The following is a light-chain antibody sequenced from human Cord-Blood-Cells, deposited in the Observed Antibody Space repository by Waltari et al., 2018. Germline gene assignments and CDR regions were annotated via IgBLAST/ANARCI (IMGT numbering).Light chain of an antibody. CDR3: QQYDNLPLT. CDR1: QDISNY. Sequence: DIQMTQSPSSLSASAGDRVTITCPASQDISNYLNWYQQKPGKTPKLLIYDASNLETGVPSRFSGSGSGTDFTFTISRLQPEDIATYYCQQYDNLPLTFGGGTKVEIK. CDR2: DAS. V-gene: IGKV1-33*01. J-gene: IGKJ4*01.